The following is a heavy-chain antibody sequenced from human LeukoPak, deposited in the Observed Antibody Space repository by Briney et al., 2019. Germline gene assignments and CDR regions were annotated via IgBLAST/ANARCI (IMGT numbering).Heavy chain of an antibody. V-gene: IGHV4-59*01. J-gene: IGHJ4*02. CDR3: ARDSVGSFDY. Sequence: SETLSLTCPVSRGSISSYYWSWIRQPPGKGLEWIGYIYYSGSTNYNPSLKSRVTISVDTSKNQFSLKLSSVTAADTAVYYCARDSVGSFDYWGQGTLVTVSS. CDR1: RGSISSYY. D-gene: IGHD1-26*01. CDR2: IYYSGST.